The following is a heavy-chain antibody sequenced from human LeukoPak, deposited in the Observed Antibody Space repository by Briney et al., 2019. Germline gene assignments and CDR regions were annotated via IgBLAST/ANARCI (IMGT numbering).Heavy chain of an antibody. CDR2: IYPGDSDT. J-gene: IGHJ3*02. Sequence: GESLKISCKGSGYSFTSYWIGWVRQMPGKGLEWMGIIYPGDSDTRYSPSFQGQVTISADKSISTAYLQWSSLKASDTAMYYCASGHYYDFWSGYNDAFDIWGQGTMVTVSS. CDR1: GYSFTSYW. CDR3: ASGHYYDFWSGYNDAFDI. D-gene: IGHD3-3*01. V-gene: IGHV5-51*01.